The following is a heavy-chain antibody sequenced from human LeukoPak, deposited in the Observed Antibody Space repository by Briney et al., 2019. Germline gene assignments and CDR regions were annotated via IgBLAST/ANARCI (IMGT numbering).Heavy chain of an antibody. V-gene: IGHV1-2*06. CDR1: GYTFTGYY. D-gene: IGHD3-10*01. Sequence: ASVKVSCKASGYTFTGYYMHWVRQAPGQGLEWMGRINPNSGGTNYAQKFQGRVTMTRDTSISTGYMELSRLRSGDTAVYYCERGGSSYRFGEYPYYFDYWGQGTLVTVSS. J-gene: IGHJ4*02. CDR3: ERGGSSYRFGEYPYYFDY. CDR2: INPNSGGT.